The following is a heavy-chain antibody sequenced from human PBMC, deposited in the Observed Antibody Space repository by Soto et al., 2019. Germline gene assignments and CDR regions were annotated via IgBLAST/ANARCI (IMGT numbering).Heavy chain of an antibody. CDR1: GLTFTRYS. Sequence: GGSLRLSCAASGLTFTRYSMNWVRQAPGKGLEWVSSISSTTNYIYYADSMKGRFTVSRDNAKNSVYLEMNSLSAEDTALYYCARGSEDLTSNFDYWGQGTLVTVSS. J-gene: IGHJ4*02. CDR2: ISSTTNYI. CDR3: ARGSEDLTSNFDY. V-gene: IGHV3-21*01.